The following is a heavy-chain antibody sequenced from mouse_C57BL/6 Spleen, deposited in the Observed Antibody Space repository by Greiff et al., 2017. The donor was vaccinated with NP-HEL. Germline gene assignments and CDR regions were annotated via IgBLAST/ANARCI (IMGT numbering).Heavy chain of an antibody. CDR1: GYTFTSYW. CDR3: ARPSTVVENWFAY. V-gene: IGHV1-64*01. Sequence: VQLQQSGAELVKPGASVKLSCKASGYTFTSYWMHWVKQRPGQGLEWIGMIHPNSGSTNYNEKFKSKATLTVDKSSSTAYMQLSSLTSEDSAVYYCARPSTVVENWFAYWGQGTLVTVSA. J-gene: IGHJ3*01. CDR2: IHPNSGST. D-gene: IGHD1-1*01.